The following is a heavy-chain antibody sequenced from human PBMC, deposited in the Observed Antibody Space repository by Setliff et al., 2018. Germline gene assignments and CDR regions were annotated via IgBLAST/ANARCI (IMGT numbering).Heavy chain of an antibody. CDR1: GYTFTSYD. D-gene: IGHD2-2*01. J-gene: IGHJ3*02. CDR3: ARVLFHCSSTSCYLDAFEI. Sequence: ASVKVSCKASGYTFTSYDINWVRQATGQGLEWMGWMNPNSGNTGYAQKFQGRVIITRNTSISTAYMELSSLRSEDTAVYYCARVLFHCSSTSCYLDAFEIWGQGTMVTVSS. V-gene: IGHV1-8*02. CDR2: MNPNSGNT.